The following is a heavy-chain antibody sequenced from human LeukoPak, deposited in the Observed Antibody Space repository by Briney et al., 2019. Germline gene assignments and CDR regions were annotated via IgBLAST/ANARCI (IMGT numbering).Heavy chain of an antibody. D-gene: IGHD5-12*01. CDR1: GYTFTSYY. Sequence: ASVRVSCKASGYTFTSYYMHWVRQAPGQGLEWMGIINPSGGSTSYAQKFQGRVTMTRDTSTSTVYMELSSLRSEDTAVYYCARELLGYSGYDGLVENWFDPWGQGTLVTVSS. V-gene: IGHV1-46*01. J-gene: IGHJ5*02. CDR3: ARELLGYSGYDGLVENWFDP. CDR2: INPSGGST.